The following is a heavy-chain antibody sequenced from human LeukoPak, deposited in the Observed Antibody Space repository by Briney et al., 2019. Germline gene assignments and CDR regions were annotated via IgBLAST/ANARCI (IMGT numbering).Heavy chain of an antibody. J-gene: IGHJ6*02. Sequence: GRSLRLSCAASGFTFDDYAMHWVPQAPGKGLEGVSGISWNSGSIGYADSVKGRFTISRDNAKNSLYLQMNSLRAEDTALYYCAKVYGSGSYGYYYGMDVWGQGTTVTVSS. V-gene: IGHV3-9*01. CDR3: AKVYGSGSYGYYYGMDV. CDR1: GFTFDDYA. CDR2: ISWNSGSI. D-gene: IGHD3-10*01.